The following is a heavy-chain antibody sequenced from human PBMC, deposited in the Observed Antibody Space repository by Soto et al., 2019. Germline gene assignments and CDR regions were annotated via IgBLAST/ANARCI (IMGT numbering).Heavy chain of an antibody. D-gene: IGHD3-3*01. Sequence: PGGSLRLSCAVSEIIFSGYGMHWVRQAPGKGLEWVAVIRFDGSNIHYADSVKGRFTISRDNSKNTLYLQMDSLRAEDTAVYYCARDGGVGTVFFGYLDYWGQGALVTVSS. CDR2: IRFDGSNI. V-gene: IGHV3-33*01. CDR3: ARDGGVGTVFFGYLDY. CDR1: EIIFSGYG. J-gene: IGHJ4*02.